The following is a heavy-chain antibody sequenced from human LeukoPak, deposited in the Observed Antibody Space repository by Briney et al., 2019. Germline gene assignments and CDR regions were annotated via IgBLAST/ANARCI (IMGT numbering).Heavy chain of an antibody. V-gene: IGHV3-74*01. CDR2: INSDGSST. J-gene: IGHJ2*01. CDR3: AISPLRGYFDL. Sequence: GGSLRLSCAASGFTFSSYWMHWVRQAPGKGLVWVSRINSDGSSTSYADSVKGRFTTSRDNSKNTLYLQMRNLRVDDTAVYYCAISPLRGYFDLWGRGTLVTVSS. CDR1: GFTFSSYW. D-gene: IGHD5-12*01.